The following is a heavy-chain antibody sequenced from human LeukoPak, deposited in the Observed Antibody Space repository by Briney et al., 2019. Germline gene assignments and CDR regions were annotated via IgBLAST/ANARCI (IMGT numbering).Heavy chain of an antibody. CDR2: IYTSGST. J-gene: IGHJ4*02. CDR3: ARETPSSYYYGSGSFDY. V-gene: IGHV4-4*07. D-gene: IGHD3-10*01. Sequence: SETLSLTCTVSAGSISSYYWSWIRQPAGKGLEWIGRIYTSGSTNYNPSLKSRVTMSVDTSKNQFSLKLSSVTAADTAVYYCARETPSSYYYGSGSFDYWGQGTLVTVSS. CDR1: AGSISSYY.